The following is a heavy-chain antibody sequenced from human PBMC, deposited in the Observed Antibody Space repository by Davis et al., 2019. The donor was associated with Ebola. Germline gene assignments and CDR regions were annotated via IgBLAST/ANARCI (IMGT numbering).Heavy chain of an antibody. CDR2: IYSSGST. V-gene: IGHV4-4*08. J-gene: IGHJ4*02. CDR3: ARAIGYCTNGVCFGFDY. Sequence: SETLSLTCTVSGGSISSHYWSWIRQPPGKGLEWIGFIYSSGSTDYNPSLKSRVTISVDTSKNQFSLSLTSVTAADTAVYYCARAIGYCTNGVCFGFDYWGQGILVTVSS. D-gene: IGHD2-8*01. CDR1: GGSISSHY.